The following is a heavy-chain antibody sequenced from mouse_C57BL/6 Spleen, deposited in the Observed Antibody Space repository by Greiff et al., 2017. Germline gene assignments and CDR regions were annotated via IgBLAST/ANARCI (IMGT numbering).Heavy chain of an antibody. V-gene: IGHV14-1*01. D-gene: IGHD4-1*01. CDR1: GFNIKDYY. CDR3: TTKNWDVSFAD. CDR2: IDPEDGDT. J-gene: IGHJ3*01. Sequence: EVQLQESGAELVRPGASVKLSCTASGFNIKDYYMHWVKQRPEQGLEWIGRIDPEDGDTEYAPKFQGKATLTADTSSNTAYLQLSSLASEDTAVYYCTTKNWDVSFADWGQGTLVTVSA.